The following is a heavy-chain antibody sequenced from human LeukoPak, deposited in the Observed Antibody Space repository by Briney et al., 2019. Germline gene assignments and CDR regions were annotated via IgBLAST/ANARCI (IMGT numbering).Heavy chain of an antibody. Sequence: GGSLRLSCAASGFTFTSYSRNWVRQPPGKGLEWVSYISSTSSTIYYADSEKGGFTIANDNAKRLLYLQMNSMAADDAAVYYCARHCYGDYYFDYGGQGTLVTVSS. D-gene: IGHD4-17*01. V-gene: IGHV3-48*01. CDR1: GFTFTSYS. J-gene: IGHJ4*02. CDR3: ARHCYGDYYFDY. CDR2: ISSTSSTI.